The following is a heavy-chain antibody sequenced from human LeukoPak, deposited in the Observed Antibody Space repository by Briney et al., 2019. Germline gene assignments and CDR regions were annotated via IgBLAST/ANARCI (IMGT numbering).Heavy chain of an antibody. J-gene: IGHJ4*02. CDR3: ARDSDYGGNLGY. CDR2: IIPIFGIA. V-gene: IGHV1-69*04. Sequence: ASVKVSCKASGGTFSSYATSWVRQAPGQGLEWMGRIIPIFGIANYAQKFQGRVTITADKSTSTAYMELSSLRSEDTAVYYCARDSDYGGNLGYWGQGTLVTVSS. D-gene: IGHD4-23*01. CDR1: GGTFSSYA.